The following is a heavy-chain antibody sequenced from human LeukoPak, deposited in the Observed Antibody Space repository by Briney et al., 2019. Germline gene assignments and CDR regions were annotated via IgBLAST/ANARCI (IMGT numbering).Heavy chain of an antibody. CDR2: MNPNSGNT. Sequence: ASVKVSCKASGYTFTSYDINWVRQATGQGLEWMGWMNPNSGNTGYAQKFQGRVTMTRNTSISTAYMELSSLRSEDTAVYYCVRVDGYNLNAIDYWGQGTLVTVSS. D-gene: IGHD5-24*01. CDR3: VRVDGYNLNAIDY. J-gene: IGHJ4*02. V-gene: IGHV1-8*01. CDR1: GYTFTSYD.